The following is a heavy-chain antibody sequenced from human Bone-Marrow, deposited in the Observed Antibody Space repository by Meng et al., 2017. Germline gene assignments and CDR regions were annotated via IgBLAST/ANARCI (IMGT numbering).Heavy chain of an antibody. V-gene: IGHV1-18*01. D-gene: IGHD3-3*01. J-gene: IGHJ4*02. CDR2: ISAYNGNT. CDR3: ARARDYDSLPDY. Sequence: VQRWQFGAEVKKPGAPVKVSCKASGYTFTSYGISWVRQAPGQGLEWMGWISAYNGNTNYAQKLQGRVTMTTDTSTSTAYMELRSLRSDDTAVYYGARARDYDSLPDYWGQGTLVTVSS. CDR1: GYTFTSYG.